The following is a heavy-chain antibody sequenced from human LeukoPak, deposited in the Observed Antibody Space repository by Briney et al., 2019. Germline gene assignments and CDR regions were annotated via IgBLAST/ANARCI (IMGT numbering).Heavy chain of an antibody. V-gene: IGHV1-2*02. CDR2: INRNRGGT. Sequence: ASVKVSCKASVYTFTGYFMQWVRQAPGKGLEWVGWINRNRGGTHCEQKLQGRVTMTRDTAIRTAFLEVSRLTYDDQAGYLCARNPQGWLVRGRHYSFGMDVWGQGTTVTVSS. D-gene: IGHD6-19*01. CDR3: ARNPQGWLVRGRHYSFGMDV. J-gene: IGHJ6*02. CDR1: VYTFTGYF.